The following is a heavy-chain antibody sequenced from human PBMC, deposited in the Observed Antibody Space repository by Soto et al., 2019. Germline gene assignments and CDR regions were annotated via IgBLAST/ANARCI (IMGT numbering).Heavy chain of an antibody. D-gene: IGHD4-17*01. V-gene: IGHV4-39*01. Sequence: PSETLSLTCTVSGGSISSSSYYWGWIRQPPGKGLEWIGSIYYSGSTYYNPSLKSRVTISVDTSKNQFSLKLSSVTAADTAVYYCATPPLYGDYGDYWGQGTLVTVSS. J-gene: IGHJ4*02. CDR1: GGSISSSSYY. CDR3: ATPPLYGDYGDY. CDR2: IYYSGST.